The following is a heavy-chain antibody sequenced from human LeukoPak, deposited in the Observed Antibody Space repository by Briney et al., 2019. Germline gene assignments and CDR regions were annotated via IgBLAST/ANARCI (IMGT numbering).Heavy chain of an antibody. CDR2: VYYTGST. J-gene: IGHJ4*02. Sequence: SETLSLTCTVSGGYISSYNHYWGWIRQPPGKGLEWIGSVYYTGSTYYNPSLSSRVTVSVGTSKNQFSLKLSSVTAADTAVYYCVRDSSGSYRGYYFDYWGQGTLVTVSS. CDR1: GGYISSYNHY. D-gene: IGHD1-26*01. CDR3: VRDSSGSYRGYYFDY. V-gene: IGHV4-39*02.